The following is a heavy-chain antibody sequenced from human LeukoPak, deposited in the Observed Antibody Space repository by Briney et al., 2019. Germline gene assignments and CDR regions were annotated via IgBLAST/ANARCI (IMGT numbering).Heavy chain of an antibody. D-gene: IGHD6-19*01. J-gene: IGHJ3*02. Sequence: ASVKVSCKVSGYTLTELSMHWVRQAPGKGLEWMGGFDPEDGETIYAQKFQGRVTMTEDTSTDTAYMELSSLRSEDTAVYYCATFSGWQDAFDIWGQGTMVTVSS. CDR1: GYTLTELS. CDR2: FDPEDGET. CDR3: ATFSGWQDAFDI. V-gene: IGHV1-24*01.